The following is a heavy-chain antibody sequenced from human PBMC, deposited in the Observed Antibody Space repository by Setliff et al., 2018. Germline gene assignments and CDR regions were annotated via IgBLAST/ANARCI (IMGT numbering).Heavy chain of an antibody. D-gene: IGHD2-2*01. V-gene: IGHV5-51*01. Sequence: GESLKISCKSSGYTSTTYWLGWVRQMPGKGLEWMGVIYPGDSDTRYSPSFQGQVTISADKPINTAYLQWSSLKASDTAIYYCTRHEDRNKCTSSSCYRENDAFDVWGQGAMVTVSS. CDR3: TRHEDRNKCTSSSCYRENDAFDV. CDR1: GYTSTTYW. J-gene: IGHJ3*01. CDR2: IYPGDSDT.